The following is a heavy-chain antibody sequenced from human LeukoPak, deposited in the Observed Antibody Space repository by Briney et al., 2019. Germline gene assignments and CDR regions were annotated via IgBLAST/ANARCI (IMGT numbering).Heavy chain of an antibody. V-gene: IGHV3-53*01. CDR3: ASSSRGGYSYGYFDY. Sequence: GGSLRLSCAASGFTVSSNYMSWVRQAPGKGLEWVSVIYSGGSTYYADSVKGRFTISRDNSKNTLYLQMNSLRAEDTAVYYCASSSRGGYSYGYFDYWGQGTLVTVSS. CDR1: GFTVSSNY. J-gene: IGHJ4*02. D-gene: IGHD5-18*01. CDR2: IYSGGST.